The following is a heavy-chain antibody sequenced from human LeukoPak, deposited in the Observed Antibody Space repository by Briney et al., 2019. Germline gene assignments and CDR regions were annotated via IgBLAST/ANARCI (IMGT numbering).Heavy chain of an antibody. D-gene: IGHD6-13*01. Sequence: SQTLSLTCTVSGGSLSSGDYYWTWIRLPPGKGLEWIGYTYYSGSTYYNPSLKSRITISVDSSKNQFSLILWSVTAADTAVYYCTRGVGSSWYGDWGQGTLVTVSS. CDR2: TYYSGST. V-gene: IGHV4-30-4*01. J-gene: IGHJ4*02. CDR3: TRGVGSSWYGD. CDR1: GGSLSSGDYY.